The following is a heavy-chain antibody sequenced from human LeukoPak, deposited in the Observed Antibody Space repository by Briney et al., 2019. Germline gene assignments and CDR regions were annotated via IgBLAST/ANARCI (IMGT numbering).Heavy chain of an antibody. CDR1: GYTFTSYD. Sequence: ASVKVSCKASGYTFTSYDINWVRQATGQGLEWMGWMNPNSGNTGYAQKFQGRVTMTRNTSISTAYMELSSLRSEDTAVYYCARVGGGSSWYGARKWDYWGQGTLVTVSS. D-gene: IGHD6-13*01. CDR3: ARVGGGSSWYGARKWDY. J-gene: IGHJ4*02. CDR2: MNPNSGNT. V-gene: IGHV1-8*01.